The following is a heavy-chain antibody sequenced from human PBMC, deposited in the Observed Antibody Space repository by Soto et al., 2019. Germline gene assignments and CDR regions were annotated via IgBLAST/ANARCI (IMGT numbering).Heavy chain of an antibody. CDR3: ARDGSGRPATY. J-gene: IGHJ4*02. Sequence: QVQLQESGPGLVKPSETLSLTCTVSGGSISTYYWIWIRQPPGKGLEWIGVFYNGGTTNYSPSLKSRVTISVDTSKIQFSLKLNSVTAADTAVYYCARDGSGRPATYWGQGILVTVSS. CDR1: GGSISTYY. D-gene: IGHD3-10*01. V-gene: IGHV4-59*01. CDR2: FYNGGTT.